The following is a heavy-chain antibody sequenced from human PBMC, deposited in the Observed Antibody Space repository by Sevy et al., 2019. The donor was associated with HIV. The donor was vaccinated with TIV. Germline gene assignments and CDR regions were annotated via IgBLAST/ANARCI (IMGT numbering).Heavy chain of an antibody. CDR1: GFSFRSYW. J-gene: IGHJ6*02. CDR2: IYQDGSEK. Sequence: GGSLRLSCVASGFSFRSYWMTWVRQAPGKGLEWVANIYQDGSEKYYADSVKGRFTISRDNTKNSLYLQMNSLTAEDTAVYYCVREGSYGDYRLPYYYGMDVWGQGTTVTVSS. CDR3: VREGSYGDYRLPYYYGMDV. V-gene: IGHV3-7*01. D-gene: IGHD4-17*01.